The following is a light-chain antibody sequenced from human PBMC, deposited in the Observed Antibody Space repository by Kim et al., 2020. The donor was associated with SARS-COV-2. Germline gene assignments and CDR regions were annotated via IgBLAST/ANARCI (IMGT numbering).Light chain of an antibody. CDR2: GKN. CDR1: SLRSYY. J-gene: IGLJ2*01. CDR3: NSRDSSGPVV. V-gene: IGLV3-19*01. Sequence: VALLLTVRITCKGDSLRSYYASWYQQKPGQAPVLVIYGKNNRPSGIPDRFSGSSSGNTASLTITGAQAEDEADYYCNSRDSSGPVVFGGGTQLTVL.